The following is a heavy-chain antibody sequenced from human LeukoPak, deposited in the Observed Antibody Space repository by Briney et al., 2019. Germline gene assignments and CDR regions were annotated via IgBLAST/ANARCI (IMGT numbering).Heavy chain of an antibody. J-gene: IGHJ3*02. CDR1: GYTFTSYY. CDR2: INPSGGST. D-gene: IGHD2-21*02. Sequence: ASVKVSCKASGYTFTSYYMHWVRQAPGQGLEWMGIINPSGGSTSYAQKFQGRVTMTRDTSTSTVYMELSSLRSEDTAVYYCAGPVTADAFDIWGQGTMVTVSS. V-gene: IGHV1-46*01. CDR3: AGPVTADAFDI.